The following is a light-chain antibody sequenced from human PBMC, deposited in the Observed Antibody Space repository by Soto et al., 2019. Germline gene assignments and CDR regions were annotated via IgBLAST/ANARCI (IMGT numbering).Light chain of an antibody. CDR2: GAS. CDR1: QSVSTK. V-gene: IGKV3-15*01. J-gene: IGKJ4*01. Sequence: EIVMTQSPATLSVSPGERAILSCRATQSVSTKLAWYQQKPGQAPRLLIYGASTGATGIPARFSGSGSGTEFTLIISSLQSEDFAVYYCQQYSSWPLTFGGRTKVEIK. CDR3: QQYSSWPLT.